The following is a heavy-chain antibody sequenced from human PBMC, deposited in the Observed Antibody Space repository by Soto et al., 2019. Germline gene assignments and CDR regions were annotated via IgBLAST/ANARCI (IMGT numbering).Heavy chain of an antibody. Sequence: QVQLVESGGGVVQPGRSLRLSCTASGFTFSNYGMHWVRQAPGKGLEWVAFIWYDGSKQYHADSVKGRFTISRANSKNTLYLQMNSLRVEDTAVYFCARTYYDVLTGFGWSFDLWGRGTLVTVSS. CDR3: ARTYYDVLTGFGWSFDL. V-gene: IGHV3-33*03. CDR2: IWYDGSKQ. D-gene: IGHD3-9*01. J-gene: IGHJ2*01. CDR1: GFTFSNYG.